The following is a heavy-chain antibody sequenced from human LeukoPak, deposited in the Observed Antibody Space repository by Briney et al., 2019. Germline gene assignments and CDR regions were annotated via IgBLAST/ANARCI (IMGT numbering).Heavy chain of an antibody. V-gene: IGHV3-30*02. CDR2: IRYDGSNK. D-gene: IGHD5-12*01. Sequence: GGSLRLSCAASGFTFSSYGMYWVRQAPGKGLEWVAFIRYDGSNKYYADSVKGRFTISRDNSKNTLYLQMKSLRAEDTAVYYCAKGGGYEAQYYYYYLDVWGKGTTVTVSS. J-gene: IGHJ6*03. CDR3: AKGGGYEAQYYYYYLDV. CDR1: GFTFSSYG.